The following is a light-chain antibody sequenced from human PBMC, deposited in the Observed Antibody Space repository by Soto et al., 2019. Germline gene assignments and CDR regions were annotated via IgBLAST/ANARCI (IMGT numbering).Light chain of an antibody. V-gene: IGKV3-15*01. CDR1: QSVNSN. CDR2: GAS. J-gene: IGKJ4*01. Sequence: KVMTQSPATLSVSPGERATLSCRASQSVNSNLAWYQQKPGQAPRLLLYGASTRAIGIPARFSGSASGTDFTLTISSLQSEDSALYYCQQYNDWPLTFGGGTKVEI. CDR3: QQYNDWPLT.